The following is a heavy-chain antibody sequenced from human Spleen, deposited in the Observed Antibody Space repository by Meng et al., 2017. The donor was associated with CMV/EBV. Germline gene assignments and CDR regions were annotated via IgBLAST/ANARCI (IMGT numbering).Heavy chain of an antibody. V-gene: IGHV4-4*07. Sequence: LAESGPGLVKPSEPLSLTCTVSGGSISSYYWSWIRQPAGKGLEWIGRIYSSGSTNYNPSLKSRVTVSVDTSKTQFSLRLSSVTAADTAVYYCARVGAYCGGDCYLDYWGQGTLVTVSS. CDR2: IYSSGST. J-gene: IGHJ4*02. CDR1: GGSISSYY. D-gene: IGHD2-21*02. CDR3: ARVGAYCGGDCYLDY.